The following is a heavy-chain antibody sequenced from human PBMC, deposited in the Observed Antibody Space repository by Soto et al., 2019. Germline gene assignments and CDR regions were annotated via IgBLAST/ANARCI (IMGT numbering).Heavy chain of an antibody. V-gene: IGHV1-18*04. D-gene: IGHD3-22*01. J-gene: IGHJ4*02. CDR3: ATAGNYDSSGRDF. CDR1: GFIFNNYA. CDR2: ISANSGNT. Sequence: ASVKVSCKAFGFIFNNYAISWVRQAPGQGLEWMGWISANSGNTNYAQKLQGRVTMTTGTSTSTAYMELRSLRSDDTAVYYCATAGNYDSSGRDFWGQGTMVTVYS.